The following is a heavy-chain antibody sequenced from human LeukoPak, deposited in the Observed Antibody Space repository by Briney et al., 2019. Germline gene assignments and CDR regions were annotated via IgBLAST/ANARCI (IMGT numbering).Heavy chain of an antibody. J-gene: IGHJ4*02. CDR1: GYTFTSYG. CDR2: IIPILGIA. D-gene: IGHD1-26*01. Sequence: SVKVSCKASGYTFTSYGISWVRQAPGQGLEWMGRIIPILGIANYAQKFQGRVTITADKSTSTAYMELSSLRSEDTAVYYCARAGEWELLYYWGQGTLVTVSS. V-gene: IGHV1-69*04. CDR3: ARAGEWELLYY.